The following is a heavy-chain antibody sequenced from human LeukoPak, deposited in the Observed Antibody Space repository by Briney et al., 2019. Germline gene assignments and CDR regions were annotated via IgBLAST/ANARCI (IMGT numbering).Heavy chain of an antibody. J-gene: IGHJ4*02. D-gene: IGHD3-3*01. CDR1: GFSVSTNGVG. V-gene: IGHV2-5*02. Sequence: ESGPTLVNPTQTLTLTCTFSGFSVSTNGVGVGWIRQPPGKALEWLALIYWDDDKRYSPSLKSRLTITKDTSKNQVVLTMTNMDPVDTGTYFCAHRKCFRSFDYWGQGTLVTVSS. CDR3: AHRKCFRSFDY. CDR2: IYWDDDK.